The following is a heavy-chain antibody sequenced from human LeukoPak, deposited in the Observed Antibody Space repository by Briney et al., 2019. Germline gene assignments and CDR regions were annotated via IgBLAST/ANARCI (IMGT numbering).Heavy chain of an antibody. CDR1: GYSFPSYG. CDR2: ISPYNDNT. Sequence: ASVKVSCTASGYSFPSYGISWVRQAPGQGLEWMGWISPYNDNTNYAQKLQGRVTVTRDTSTSTVHMELSGLRSEDAAVYYCARDQEGFDYWGQGTLVTVSS. CDR3: ARDQEGFDY. J-gene: IGHJ4*02. V-gene: IGHV1-18*01.